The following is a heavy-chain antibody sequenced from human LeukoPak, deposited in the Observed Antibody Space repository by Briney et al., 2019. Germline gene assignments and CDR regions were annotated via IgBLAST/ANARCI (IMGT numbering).Heavy chain of an antibody. D-gene: IGHD2-21*01. V-gene: IGHV3-74*01. CDR3: ARGAVAPDT. CDR2: LNTDGSNT. CDR1: GFTFSSSW. J-gene: IGHJ4*02. Sequence: GGSLRLSCVGSGFTFSSSWIHWVRQVPGKGLVWVSRLNTDGSNTAYAGSVEGRFTLSSDNAKNTVYLQMNSLRDDDTGLYYCARGAVAPDTWGQGTLVIVSS.